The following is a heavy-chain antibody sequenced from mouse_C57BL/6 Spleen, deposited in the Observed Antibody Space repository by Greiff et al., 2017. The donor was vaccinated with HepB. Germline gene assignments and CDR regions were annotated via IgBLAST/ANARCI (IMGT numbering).Heavy chain of an antibody. CDR2: IYPGDGDT. Sequence: VQLQQSGPELVKPGASVKISCKASGYAFSSSWMNWVKQRPGKGLEWIGRIYPGDGDTNYNGKFKGKATLTADKSPSTAYMQLSSLTSEDSAVYFCARRILLYAMDYWGQGTSVTVSS. CDR3: ARRILLYAMDY. J-gene: IGHJ4*01. V-gene: IGHV1-82*01. CDR1: GYAFSSSW.